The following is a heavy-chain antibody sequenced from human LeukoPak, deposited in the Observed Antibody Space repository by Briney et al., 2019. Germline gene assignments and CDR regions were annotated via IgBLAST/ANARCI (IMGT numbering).Heavy chain of an antibody. CDR2: INHSGST. J-gene: IGHJ4*02. D-gene: IGHD1-14*01. V-gene: IGHV4-34*01. Sequence: SETLSLTCAVYGGSFSAYYWSWIRQPPGKGLEWIGEINHSGSTNYNPSLKSRVTTSVDTSKNQFSLKLSSVTAADTAVYYCARDQPSYFDYWGQGTLVTVSS. CDR1: GGSFSAYY. CDR3: ARDQPSYFDY.